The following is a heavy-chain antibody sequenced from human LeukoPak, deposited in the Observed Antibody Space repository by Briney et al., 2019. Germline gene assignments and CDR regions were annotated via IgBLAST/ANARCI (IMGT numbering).Heavy chain of an antibody. Sequence: SETLSLTCTVSGGSISSSSYYWGWIRQPPGKGLEWIGSIYYSGSTYYNPSLKSRVTISVDTSKNQFSLKLSSVTAADTAVYYCDRIYSSGWSPRDAFDIWGQGTMVTVSS. CDR1: GGSISSSSYY. CDR2: IYYSGST. D-gene: IGHD6-19*01. CDR3: DRIYSSGWSPRDAFDI. V-gene: IGHV4-39*01. J-gene: IGHJ3*02.